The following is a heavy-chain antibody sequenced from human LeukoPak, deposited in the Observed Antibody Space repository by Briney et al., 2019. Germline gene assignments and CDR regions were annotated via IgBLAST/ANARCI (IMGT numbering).Heavy chain of an antibody. Sequence: ASVKVSCKASGGTFSSYAISWVRQAPGQGLEWMGGIIPIFGTSNYAQKFQGRVTMTRDMSTSTVYMELSSLRSEDTAVYYCARDGYGGNSIAFDIWGQGTMVTVSS. CDR2: IIPIFGTS. J-gene: IGHJ3*02. V-gene: IGHV1-69*05. CDR3: ARDGYGGNSIAFDI. D-gene: IGHD4-23*01. CDR1: GGTFSSYA.